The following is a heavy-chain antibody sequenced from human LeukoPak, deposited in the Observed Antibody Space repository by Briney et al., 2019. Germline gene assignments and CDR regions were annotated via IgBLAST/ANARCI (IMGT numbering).Heavy chain of an antibody. Sequence: ASVKVSCKASGYTFTGYYMHWVRQAPGQGLEWMGWINPNSGGTNYAQKFQGRVTMTRDTSISTAYMELSRLRSDDTAVYYCAHTQYQLLSYYYYYYMDVWGKGTTVTVSS. CDR2: INPNSGGT. J-gene: IGHJ6*03. CDR1: GYTFTGYY. CDR3: AHTQYQLLSYYYYYYMDV. D-gene: IGHD2-2*01. V-gene: IGHV1-2*02.